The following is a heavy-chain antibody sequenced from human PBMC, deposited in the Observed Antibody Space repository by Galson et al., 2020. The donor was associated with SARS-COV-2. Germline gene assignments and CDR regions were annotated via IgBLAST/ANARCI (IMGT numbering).Heavy chain of an antibody. V-gene: IGHV4-59*08. D-gene: IGHD2-15*01. J-gene: IGHJ4*02. CDR2: IYYSGST. Sequence: ETSLTLSLTCTVSGGSISSYYWSWIRQPPGKGLEWIGYIYYSGSTNYNPSLKSRVTISVDTSKNQFSLKLSYVTAADTAVYYCARRGLGYCSGGSCYSGFDYWGQGTLVTVSS. CDR3: ARRGLGYCSGGSCYSGFDY. CDR1: GGSISSYY.